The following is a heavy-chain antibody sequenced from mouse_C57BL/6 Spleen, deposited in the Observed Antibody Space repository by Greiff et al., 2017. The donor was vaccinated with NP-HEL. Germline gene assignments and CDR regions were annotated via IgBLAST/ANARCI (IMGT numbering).Heavy chain of an antibody. CDR3: ARGGDGYPYYFDY. V-gene: IGHV1-69*01. J-gene: IGHJ2*01. CDR1: GYTFTSYW. D-gene: IGHD2-3*01. Sequence: QVQLQQPGAELVMPGASVKLSCKASGYTFTSYWMHWVKQRPGQGLEWIGEIDPSDSYTNYNQKFKGKSTLTVDKSSSTAYMQLSSLTSEDSAVYYCARGGDGYPYYFDYWGQGTTLTVSS. CDR2: IDPSDSYT.